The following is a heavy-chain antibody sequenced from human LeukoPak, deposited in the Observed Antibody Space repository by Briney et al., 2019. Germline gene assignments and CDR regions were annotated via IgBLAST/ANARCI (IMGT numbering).Heavy chain of an antibody. D-gene: IGHD6-19*01. Sequence: SVKVSCKASGGTFSSYAISWVRQAPGQGPEWMGGIIPIFGTANYAQKFQGRVTMTEDTSTDTAYMELSSLRSEDTAVYYCARGAASSGWLQPDGAFDIWGQGTMVTVSS. CDR2: IIPIFGTA. CDR1: GGTFSSYA. CDR3: ARGAASSGWLQPDGAFDI. J-gene: IGHJ3*02. V-gene: IGHV1-69*06.